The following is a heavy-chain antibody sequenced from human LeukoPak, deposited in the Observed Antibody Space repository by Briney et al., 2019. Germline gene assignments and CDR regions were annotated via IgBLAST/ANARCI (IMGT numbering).Heavy chain of an antibody. V-gene: IGHV3-53*01. J-gene: IGHJ6*02. CDR3: AHLVWEYVGGLDV. Sequence: GGSLRLSCAASGFTFSSYSMNWVRQAPGKGLEWVSGIYTNGNTRYADSVRGRFTISRDNSKNTLYLQMHSLRGDDTAVYYCAHLVWEYVGGLDVWGRGTTVTVSS. CDR2: IYTNGNT. D-gene: IGHD3/OR15-3a*01. CDR1: GFTFSSYS.